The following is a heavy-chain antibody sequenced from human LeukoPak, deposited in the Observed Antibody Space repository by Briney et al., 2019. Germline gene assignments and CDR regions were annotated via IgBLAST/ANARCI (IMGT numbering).Heavy chain of an antibody. V-gene: IGHV3-74*01. Sequence: PGGSLRLSCAASGFTSSSYWMHWVRQAPGKGLVWVSRINSDGSSTSYADSVKGRFTISRDNAKNTLYLQMNSLRAEDTAVYYCARGRYSSGWVNFDYWGQGTLVTVSS. D-gene: IGHD6-19*01. CDR1: GFTSSSYW. J-gene: IGHJ4*02. CDR2: INSDGSST. CDR3: ARGRYSSGWVNFDY.